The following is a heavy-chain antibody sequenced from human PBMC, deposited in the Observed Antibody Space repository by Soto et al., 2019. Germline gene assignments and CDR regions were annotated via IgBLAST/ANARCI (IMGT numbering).Heavy chain of an antibody. CDR3: ARDWQPSGTDAFDI. V-gene: IGHV1-18*01. CDR1: GYTFIRYG. J-gene: IGHJ3*02. CDR2: ISPYNDQT. Sequence: GASVKVSCKASGYTFIRYGITWVRQAPGQRLEWMGWISPYNDQTIYAQKLQGRVTMTTDTSTSTAYMELRSLRSDDTAVYYCARDWQPSGTDAFDIWGQGTMVTVSS. D-gene: IGHD3-10*01.